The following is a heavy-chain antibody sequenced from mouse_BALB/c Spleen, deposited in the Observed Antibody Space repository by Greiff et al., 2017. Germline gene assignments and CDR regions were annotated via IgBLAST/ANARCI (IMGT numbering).Heavy chain of an antibody. Sequence: EVMLVESGPGLVKPSQSLSLTCTVTGYSITSDYAWNWIRQFPGNKLEWMGYISYSGSTSYNPSLKSRISITRDTSKNQFFLQLNSVTTEDTATYYCARVSTYYGNYVGAMDYWGQGTSVTVSS. CDR1: GYSITSDYA. V-gene: IGHV3-2*02. J-gene: IGHJ4*01. CDR2: ISYSGST. CDR3: ARVSTYYGNYVGAMDY. D-gene: IGHD2-1*01.